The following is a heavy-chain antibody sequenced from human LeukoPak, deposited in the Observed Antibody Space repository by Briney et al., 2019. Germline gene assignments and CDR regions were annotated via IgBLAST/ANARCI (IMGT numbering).Heavy chain of an antibody. CDR3: ARERRELYSSSSTWDFDY. CDR1: GDSVSSNSAA. J-gene: IGHJ4*02. Sequence: SQTLSLTCAISGDSVSSNSAAWNWIRQSPSRGLEWLGRTYYRSKWYNDYAVSVKSRITINSDTSKNQFSLQLNSVTPEDTAVYYCARERRELYSSSSTWDFDYWGQGTLVTVSS. V-gene: IGHV6-1*01. CDR2: TYYRSKWYN. D-gene: IGHD6-6*01.